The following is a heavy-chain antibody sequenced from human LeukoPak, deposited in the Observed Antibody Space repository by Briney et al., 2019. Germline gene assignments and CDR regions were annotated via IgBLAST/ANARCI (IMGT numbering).Heavy chain of an antibody. CDR1: GGSISSGDYY. D-gene: IGHD2-2*01. CDR3: ARVVPAALDYYYYMDV. CDR2: IYYSGST. V-gene: IGHV4-61*08. Sequence: PSQTLSLACTVSGGSISSGDYYWSWIRQPPGKGLEWIGYIYYSGSTNYNPSLKSRVTISVDTSKNQFSLKLSSVTAADTAVYYCARVVPAALDYYYYMDVWGKGTTVTVSS. J-gene: IGHJ6*03.